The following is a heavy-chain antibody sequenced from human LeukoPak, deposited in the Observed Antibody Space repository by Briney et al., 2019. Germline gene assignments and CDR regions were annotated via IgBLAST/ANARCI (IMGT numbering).Heavy chain of an antibody. CDR3: ARGGSGWYSDYYYYMDV. CDR1: GFTFSSYS. D-gene: IGHD6-19*01. Sequence: GGSLRLSCAASGFTFSSYSMNWVRQAPGKGLEWVSYISSSSSTIYYADSVKGRFTISRDNAKNSLYLQMNSLRAEDTAVYYCARGGSGWYSDYYYYMDVWGKGTTVTVSS. V-gene: IGHV3-48*01. CDR2: ISSSSSTI. J-gene: IGHJ6*03.